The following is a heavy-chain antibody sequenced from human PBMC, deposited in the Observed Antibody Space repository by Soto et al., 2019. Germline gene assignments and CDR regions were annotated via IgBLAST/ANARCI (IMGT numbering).Heavy chain of an antibody. CDR1: GASIGTSNW. Sequence: QVQLQESGPGLVKPSGTLSLTCAVSGASIGTSNWWSWVRQSPGKGLEWIGEIHDSGSTKYNPSLKSRVTISLDKSKNQFSLNVSSVTAADTAVYYCARLKTYDILNKSDYGGQGSLVTVSS. J-gene: IGHJ4*02. V-gene: IGHV4-4*02. CDR3: ARLKTYDILNKSDY. D-gene: IGHD3-9*01. CDR2: IHDSGST.